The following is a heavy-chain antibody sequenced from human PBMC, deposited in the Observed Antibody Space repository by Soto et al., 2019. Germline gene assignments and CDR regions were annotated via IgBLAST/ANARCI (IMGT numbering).Heavy chain of an antibody. CDR1: GYTFTSYD. Sequence: QVQLVQSGAEVKKPGASVKVSCKASGYTFTSYDINWVRQATGQGLEWMGWMNPNSGNTGYAQKFEGSATRTRNTSLSTAYLELSSLRSEDPAVYYWAREKPSSGMDVWGQGTTVTVSS. CDR3: AREKPSSGMDV. J-gene: IGHJ6*02. CDR2: MNPNSGNT. V-gene: IGHV1-8*01.